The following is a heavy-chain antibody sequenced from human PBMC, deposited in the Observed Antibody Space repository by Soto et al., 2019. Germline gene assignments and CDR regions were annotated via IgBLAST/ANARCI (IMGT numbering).Heavy chain of an antibody. CDR3: ARDKITGLFDY. J-gene: IGHJ4*02. CDR1: GGSISGGGYS. D-gene: IGHD2-8*02. Sequence: SETLSLTCAVSGGSISGGGYSWSWIRQPPGTGLEWIGEINHSGSTNYNPSLKSRVTISVDTSKNQFSLKLTSVTAADTAAYYCARDKITGLFDYWGQGTLVTVSS. V-gene: IGHV4-34*01. CDR2: INHSGST.